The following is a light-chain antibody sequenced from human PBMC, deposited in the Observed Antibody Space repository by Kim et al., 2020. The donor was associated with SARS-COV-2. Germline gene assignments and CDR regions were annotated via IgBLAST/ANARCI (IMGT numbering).Light chain of an antibody. Sequence: SASVGDRVTITCQASQDISNHLKWYQQKPGKAPKLLIDDASNLETGVPSRFSGSGSGTDFTFTISSLQPEDIATYYCQQYDNLITFGQGTRLEIK. CDR3: QQYDNLIT. V-gene: IGKV1-33*01. J-gene: IGKJ5*01. CDR2: DAS. CDR1: QDISNH.